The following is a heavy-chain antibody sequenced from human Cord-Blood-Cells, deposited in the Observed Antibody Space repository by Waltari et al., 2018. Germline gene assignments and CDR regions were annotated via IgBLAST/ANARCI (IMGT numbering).Heavy chain of an antibody. CDR2: IYYSGST. D-gene: IGHD2-2*01. Sequence: GPGLVKPSQTLSLTCTVSGGSISSGGYYWSWIRQHPGKGREWIGYIYYSGSTYYNPSLKSRVTISVDPSKNQFSLKLSSVTAADTAVYYCARGPQDPAHTFDYWGQGTLVTVSS. J-gene: IGHJ4*02. CDR1: GGSISSGGYY. CDR3: ARGPQDPAHTFDY. V-gene: IGHV4-31*03.